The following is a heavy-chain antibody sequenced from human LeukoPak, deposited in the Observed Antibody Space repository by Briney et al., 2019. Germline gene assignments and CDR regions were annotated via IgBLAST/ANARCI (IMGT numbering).Heavy chain of an antibody. J-gene: IGHJ4*02. CDR2: TSHDGTSN. CDR1: QFTFSNYW. CDR3: ATTVPGYPDDCLDN. V-gene: IGHV3-7*01. D-gene: IGHD6-19*01. Sequence: GGSLRLSCAASQFTFSNYWMSWVRQAPGKGLERVAHTSHDGTSNYYADSVKGRFTISRDNAKNSLYLHMNSLRIEDTAVYYCATTVPGYPDDCLDNWGQGTLVTVSS.